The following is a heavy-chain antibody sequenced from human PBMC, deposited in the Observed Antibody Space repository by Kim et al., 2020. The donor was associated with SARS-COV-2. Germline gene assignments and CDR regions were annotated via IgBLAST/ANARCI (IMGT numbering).Heavy chain of an antibody. V-gene: IGHV4-34*01. J-gene: IGHJ4*02. CDR3: ARRGRSSGWTIIDY. D-gene: IGHD6-19*01. CDR2: INHSGST. Sequence: SETLSLTCAVYGGSFSGYYWSWIRQPPGKGLEWIGEINHSGSTNYNPSLKSRVTISVDTSKNQFSLKLGPVTAADTAVYYCARRGRSSGWTIIDYWGQGTLVTVSS. CDR1: GGSFSGYY.